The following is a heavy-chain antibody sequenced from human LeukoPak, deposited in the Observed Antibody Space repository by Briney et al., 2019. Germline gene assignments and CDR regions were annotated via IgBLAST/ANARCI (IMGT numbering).Heavy chain of an antibody. CDR3: AGCSGGSPIDAFHI. CDR1: GGSINSGAYY. Sequence: SETLSLTCTVSGGSINSGAYYWSSIRQHPGKGLEWIGYIYYSGSNYYNPSLKSRVTISVDTSKNQFSLKLSSVTAADTAVYYCAGCSGGSPIDAFHIWGQGTMVTVSS. V-gene: IGHV4-31*03. D-gene: IGHD2-15*01. CDR2: IYYSGSN. J-gene: IGHJ3*02.